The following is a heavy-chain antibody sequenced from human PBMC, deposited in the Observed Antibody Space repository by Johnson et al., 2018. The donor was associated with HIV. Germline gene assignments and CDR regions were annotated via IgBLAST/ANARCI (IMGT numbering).Heavy chain of an antibody. Sequence: QEQLVESGGDLIKPGGSLRLSCAASNFTFKDYYMNWIRQAPGKGLEWISYISGSGFDTFYADSVKGRFTISRDNAKNSLYLQMNSLRAEDTAVYYCARMTTTVSHHDAFDIRGQGTMVTVSS. CDR2: ISGSGFDT. J-gene: IGHJ3*02. CDR3: ARMTTTVSHHDAFDI. CDR1: NFTFKDYY. V-gene: IGHV3-11*04. D-gene: IGHD4-17*01.